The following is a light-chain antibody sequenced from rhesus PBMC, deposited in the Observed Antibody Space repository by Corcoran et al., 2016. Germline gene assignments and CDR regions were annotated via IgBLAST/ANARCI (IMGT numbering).Light chain of an antibody. CDR3: YRQSGGYS. Sequence: QVILTQSPATLSLSPGERATLSCRASQSVSSYLAWYQQKPGQAPRFLIFGASSRATGLPDRFSGSGSGTDFNLTVNGLEPEVVGVYHCYRQSGGYSFGQGTKVEIK. J-gene: IGKJ2*01. CDR2: GAS. V-gene: IGKV3-10*01. CDR1: QSVSSY.